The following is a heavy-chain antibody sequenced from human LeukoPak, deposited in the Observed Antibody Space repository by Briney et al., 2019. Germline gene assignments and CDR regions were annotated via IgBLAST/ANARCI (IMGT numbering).Heavy chain of an antibody. CDR1: GYSFTSYW. CDR2: IYPGDSDS. V-gene: IGHV5-51*01. CDR3: ARRGYCSSISCYEGY. Sequence: GESLKISCKGSGYSFTSYWIGWVRQMPGKGLEWMGSIYPGDSDSRYSPSFQGQVTISADKSISTAYLQWSSLKASDTAMYYCARRGYCSSISCYEGYWGQGTLVTVSS. J-gene: IGHJ4*02. D-gene: IGHD2-2*01.